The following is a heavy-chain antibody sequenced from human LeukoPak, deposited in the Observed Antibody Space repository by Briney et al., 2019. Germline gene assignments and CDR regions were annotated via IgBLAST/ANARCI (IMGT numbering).Heavy chain of an antibody. Sequence: GGSLRLSCAASGFTFDDYGMSWVRQAPGKGLEWVSGINWNGGSTGYADSVKGRFTISRDNAKNSLYLQMNSLRAEDTALYYCARATHYYESSGYDYWGQGTLVTVSS. CDR2: INWNGGST. J-gene: IGHJ4*02. D-gene: IGHD3-22*01. CDR3: ARATHYYESSGYDY. V-gene: IGHV3-20*04. CDR1: GFTFDDYG.